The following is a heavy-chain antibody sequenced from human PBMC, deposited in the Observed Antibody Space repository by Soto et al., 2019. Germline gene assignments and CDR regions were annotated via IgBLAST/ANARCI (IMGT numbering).Heavy chain of an antibody. D-gene: IGHD6-6*01. V-gene: IGHV3-23*01. J-gene: IGHJ6*02. CDR3: AKERTSSTYDGMDV. CDR1: GFTFSDYG. CDR2: LTWGGSA. Sequence: EVQLLESGGGLMQPGGSLRLSCAGSGFTFSDYGMNWVRQAPGKGLEWVSGLTWGGSAYYAESVRGRFTISRDNSKSILYVQMTSLRVEDTAVYYCAKERTSSTYDGMDVWGQGTPVTVSS.